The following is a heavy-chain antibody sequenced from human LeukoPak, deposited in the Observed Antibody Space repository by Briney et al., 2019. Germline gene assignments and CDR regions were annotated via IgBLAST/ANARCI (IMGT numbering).Heavy chain of an antibody. J-gene: IGHJ3*02. D-gene: IGHD3-22*01. CDR2: IIPIFGTA. CDR3: ARDIYDSSGCAFDI. V-gene: IGHV1-69*05. CDR1: GGTFSSYA. Sequence: SVKVSCKASGGTFSSYAISWVRQAPGQGLEWMGGIIPIFGTANYAQKFQGRVTMTRDTSISTAYMELSRLRSDDTAVYYCARDIYDSSGCAFDIWGQGTMVTVSS.